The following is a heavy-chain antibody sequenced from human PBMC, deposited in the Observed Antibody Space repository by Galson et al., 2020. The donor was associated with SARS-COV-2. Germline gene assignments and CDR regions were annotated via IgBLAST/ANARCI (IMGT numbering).Heavy chain of an antibody. D-gene: IGHD3-10*01. Sequence: NSGGSLRLSCAASGFTFSDYYMSWIRQAPGKGLEWVSYISSSGSTIYYADFVKGRFTISRDNAKNSLYLQMNSLRAEDTAVYYCARDYMVRGVLPSPFDIWGQGTMVTVSS. CDR2: ISSSGSTI. CDR1: GFTFSDYY. CDR3: ARDYMVRGVLPSPFDI. V-gene: IGHV3-11*01. J-gene: IGHJ3*02.